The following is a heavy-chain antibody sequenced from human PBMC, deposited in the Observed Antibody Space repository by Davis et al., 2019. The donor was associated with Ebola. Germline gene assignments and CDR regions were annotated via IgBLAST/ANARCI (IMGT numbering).Heavy chain of an antibody. CDR1: GYTFTSYY. D-gene: IGHD3-9*01. J-gene: IGHJ5*02. CDR2: INPSGGST. Sequence: ASVKVSCKASGYTFTSYYMHWVRQAPGQGLEWMGIINPSGGSTSYAQKFQGRVTMTRDTSTSTVYMELSSLRSEDTAVYYCAREYYDILTGYYRAFDPWGQGTLVTVSS. V-gene: IGHV1-46*01. CDR3: AREYYDILTGYYRAFDP.